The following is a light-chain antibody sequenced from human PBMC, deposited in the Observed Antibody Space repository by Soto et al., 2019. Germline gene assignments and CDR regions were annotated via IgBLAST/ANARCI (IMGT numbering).Light chain of an antibody. CDR1: QSVSSY. Sequence: EIVLTQSPATMSLSPGEIATLSCRASQSVSSYLAWYQQKPCQAPRLLIYDASNRATGIPARFSGSGSGTDFTPTISSLEHEDFAVHYCQQRSTWHRATFGGGTKVDIK. CDR2: DAS. CDR3: QQRSTWHRAT. V-gene: IGKV3-11*01. J-gene: IGKJ4*01.